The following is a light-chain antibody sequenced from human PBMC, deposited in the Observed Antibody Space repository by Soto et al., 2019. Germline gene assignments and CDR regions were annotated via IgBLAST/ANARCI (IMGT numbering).Light chain of an antibody. CDR2: GAS. CDR1: QSVSCSY. Sequence: EIVLTQSPGTLSLSPGERATLSCRASQSVSCSYLAWYQQKPGQAPRLLIYGASSRATGILARFSGSGSGSEFTLTISRLEPEDVAVDYCQQYGSSATVYIFCQGTKREI. CDR3: QQYGSSATVYI. J-gene: IGKJ2*01. V-gene: IGKV3-20*01.